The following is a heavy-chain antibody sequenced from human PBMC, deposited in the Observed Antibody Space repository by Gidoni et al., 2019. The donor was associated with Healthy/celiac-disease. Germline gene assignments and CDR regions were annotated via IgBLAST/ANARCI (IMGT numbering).Heavy chain of an antibody. J-gene: IGHJ6*02. CDR3: ARLGGSYYGMDV. CDR2: IYYSGST. Sequence: QLQLQESGPGLVKPSATLSLTCTVSGGSISSSSYYWGWIRQPPGKGLEWIGSIYYSGSTYYNPSLKSRVTISVDTSKNQFSLKLSSVTAADTAVYYCARLGGSYYGMDVWGQGTTVTVSS. CDR1: GGSISSSSYY. V-gene: IGHV4-39*01. D-gene: IGHD2-15*01.